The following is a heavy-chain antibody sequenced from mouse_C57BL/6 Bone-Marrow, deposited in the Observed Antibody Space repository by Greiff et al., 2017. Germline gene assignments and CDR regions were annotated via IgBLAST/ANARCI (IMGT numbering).Heavy chain of an antibody. CDR1: GYTFTSYW. CDR3: GYDGYDTGDFDV. J-gene: IGHJ1*03. Sequence: VQLQQSGAELAKPGASVKLSCKASGYTFTSYWMHWVKQRPGQGLEWIGYINPSSGYTKYNQKFKDKATLTADKSSSTAYMQLSSLTYEDSAVDDCGYDGYDTGDFDVWGTGTTVTVSS. V-gene: IGHV1-7*01. CDR2: INPSSGYT. D-gene: IGHD2-3*01.